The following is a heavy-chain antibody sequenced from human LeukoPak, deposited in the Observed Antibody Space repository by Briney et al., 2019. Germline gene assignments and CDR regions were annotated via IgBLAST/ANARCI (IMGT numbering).Heavy chain of an antibody. J-gene: IGHJ4*02. CDR2: ISVSGGGT. D-gene: IGHD6-19*01. V-gene: IGHV3-23*01. CDR3: AKRPYSSGWYGFFYFDF. CDR1: GFTFSSYD. Sequence: GGSLRLSCAASGFTFSSYDMSWVRQAPGKGLEWVSGISVSGGGTHYADSVKGRFTISRDNSKNTLYLQMNSLRAEDTAVYYCAKRPYSSGWYGFFYFDFWGQGTLVTVSS.